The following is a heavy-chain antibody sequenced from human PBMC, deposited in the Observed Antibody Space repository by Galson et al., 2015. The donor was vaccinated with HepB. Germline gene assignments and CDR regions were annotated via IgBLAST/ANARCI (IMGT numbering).Heavy chain of an antibody. CDR1: GYTFTSYG. D-gene: IGHD3-9*01. J-gene: IGHJ6*02. Sequence: SVKVSCKASGYTFTSYGISWVRQAPGQGLEWMGWISAYNGNTNYAQKLQGRVTMTTDTSTSTAYMELRSLRSDDTAVYYCAREVTPSVLRYFDWLSYYYGMDVWGQGTTVTVSS. CDR3: AREVTPSVLRYFDWLSYYYGMDV. CDR2: ISAYNGNT. V-gene: IGHV1-18*01.